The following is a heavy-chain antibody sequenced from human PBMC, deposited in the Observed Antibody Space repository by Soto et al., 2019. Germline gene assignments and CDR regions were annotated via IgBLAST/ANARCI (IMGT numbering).Heavy chain of an antibody. D-gene: IGHD2-2*02. CDR1: GYTFTGYY. J-gene: IGHJ3*02. CDR2: INPNSGGT. CDR3: AREAIVVVPAAISLLRVFDI. Sequence: ASVKVSCKASGYTFTGYYMHWVRQAPGQGLEWMGWINPNSGGTNYAQKFQGWVTMTRDTSISTAYMELSRLRSDDTAVYYCAREAIVVVPAAISLLRVFDIWGQGTMVTVSS. V-gene: IGHV1-2*04.